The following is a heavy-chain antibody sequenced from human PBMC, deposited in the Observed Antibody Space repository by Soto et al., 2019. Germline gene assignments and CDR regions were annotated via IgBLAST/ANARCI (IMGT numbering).Heavy chain of an antibody. D-gene: IGHD6-13*01. Sequence: PSETLSLTCAVASGSISSSNLWSWVRQPPGKGLEWIGEIYHSGSTNYNPSLKSRVTISVDKSKNQFSLKLSSVTAADTAVYYCARGSSSWSDAFDIWGQGTMVTVSS. J-gene: IGHJ3*02. CDR1: SGSISSSNL. CDR2: IYHSGST. V-gene: IGHV4-4*02. CDR3: ARGSSSWSDAFDI.